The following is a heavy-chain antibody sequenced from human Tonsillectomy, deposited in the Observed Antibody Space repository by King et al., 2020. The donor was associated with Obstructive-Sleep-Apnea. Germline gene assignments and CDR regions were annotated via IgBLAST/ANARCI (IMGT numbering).Heavy chain of an antibody. CDR1: GYIFSSYW. CDR3: ARRLSGVSSGSYSVPFDR. J-gene: IGHJ4*02. Sequence: VQLVESGAEVKKPGESLRISCKGSGYIFSSYWINWVRQMPGKGLEWMGRIDPSDSYTSYSPSFQGHVTISADKSVSTAYLQWSSLKASDTAIYYCARRLSGVSSGSYSVPFDRWGQGTLVTVSS. V-gene: IGHV5-10-1*03. D-gene: IGHD6-19*01. CDR2: IDPSDSYT.